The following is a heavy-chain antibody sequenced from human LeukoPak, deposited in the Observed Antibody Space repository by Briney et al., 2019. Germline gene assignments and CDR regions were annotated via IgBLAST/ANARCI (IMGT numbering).Heavy chain of an antibody. J-gene: IGHJ5*01. CDR1: GESFSDYY. V-gene: IGHV4-34*01. CDR3: ARGSALTMGIDP. Sequence: SETLSLTCDVSGESFSDYYWTWIRQPPGKGLEWIGEINHSGSTNCNPSLKSRVTISVDTSKNQFSLNLTSVTAADTATYYCARGSALTMGIDPWGQGTLVTVSS. CDR2: INHSGST. D-gene: IGHD3-10*01.